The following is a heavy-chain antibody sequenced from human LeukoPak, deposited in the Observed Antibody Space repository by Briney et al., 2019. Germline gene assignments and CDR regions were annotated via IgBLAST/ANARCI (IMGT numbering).Heavy chain of an antibody. CDR1: GGTFSSYA. J-gene: IGHJ4*02. CDR3: ARDEYSGSYYVQD. D-gene: IGHD1-26*01. V-gene: IGHV1-69*04. Sequence: ASVKVSCKASGGTFSSYAISWVRQAPGQGLEWMGRIIPILGIANYAQKFQGRVTITADKSTSTAYMELSSLRSEDTAVYYCARDEYSGSYYVQDWGQGTLVTVSS. CDR2: IIPILGIA.